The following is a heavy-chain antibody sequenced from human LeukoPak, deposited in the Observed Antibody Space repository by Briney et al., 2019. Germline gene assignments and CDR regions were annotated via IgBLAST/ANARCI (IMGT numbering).Heavy chain of an antibody. CDR1: GFTFDNYA. D-gene: IGHD3-10*01. CDR2: ISWNSRNI. J-gene: IGHJ4*02. CDR3: ARGIRHDYDSGCVFDY. V-gene: IGHV3-9*01. Sequence: PGGSLRLSCAASGFTFDNYAMHWVRQAPGKGLEWVSCISWNSRNIDYADSVKGRFTISRDNAKNSLYLQMNSLRAEDTALYYCARGIRHDYDSGCVFDYWGQGNRTTVSA.